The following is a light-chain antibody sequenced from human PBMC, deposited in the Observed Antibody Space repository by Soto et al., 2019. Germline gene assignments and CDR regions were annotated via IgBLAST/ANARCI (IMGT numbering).Light chain of an antibody. CDR2: GAS. CDR3: QQYRSSLWT. V-gene: IGKV3-20*01. CDR1: QSVSSSY. J-gene: IGKJ1*01. Sequence: DIVLTQSPGTLSLSPGERATLSCRARQSVSSSYLAWYQQKPGQAPRLLIYGASSRATGIPDRFSGSGSGTDFTLTIRRLEPEDFAVYYCQQYRSSLWTFGQGTKVEIK.